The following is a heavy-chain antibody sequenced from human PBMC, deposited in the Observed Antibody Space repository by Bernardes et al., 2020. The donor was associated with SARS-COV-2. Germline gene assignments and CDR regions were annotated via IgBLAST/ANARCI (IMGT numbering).Heavy chain of an antibody. CDR3: ASVYYGSSITSSFDY. CDR1: GYTFTGYY. J-gene: IGHJ4*02. CDR2: INPSSGGT. D-gene: IGHD3-22*01. V-gene: IGHV1-2*02. Sequence: ASVKVSCKASGYTFTGYYMHWVRLAPGQGLEWMGWINPSSGGTNYAQKFQGRVTMTRDTSITTAYMELSSLRSDDTAVYYCASVYYGSSITSSFDYWGQGTLVTVSS.